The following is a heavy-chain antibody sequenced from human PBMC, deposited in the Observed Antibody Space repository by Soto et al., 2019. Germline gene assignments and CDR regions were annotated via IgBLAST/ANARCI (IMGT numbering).Heavy chain of an antibody. CDR3: AQVGVCTNGVCNPYYYMDV. CDR2: IYYSGST. CDR1: GGSISSSSYY. Sequence: SETLSLTCTVSGGSISSSSYYWGWIRQPPGKGLEWIGSIYYSGSTYYNPSLKSRVTISVDTSKNQFSLKLSSVTAADTAVYYCAQVGVCTNGVCNPYYYMDVWGKGTTVTVSS. J-gene: IGHJ6*03. V-gene: IGHV4-39*01. D-gene: IGHD2-8*01.